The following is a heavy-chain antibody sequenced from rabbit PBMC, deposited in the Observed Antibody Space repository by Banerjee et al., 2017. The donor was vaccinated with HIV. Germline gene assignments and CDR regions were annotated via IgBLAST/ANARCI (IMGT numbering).Heavy chain of an antibody. V-gene: IGHV1S45*01. CDR3: ARYGDGTGGLNL. Sequence: QEQLVESGGGLVQPGGSLKLSCKASGFSFNSGYDMCWVRQAPGKGLEWIACIYAGSSGSTYSATWAKGRFTVSKVSSTTVTLQMTSLTAADTATYFCARYGDGTGGLNLWGPGSLVTVS. J-gene: IGHJ4*01. CDR1: GFSFNSGYD. CDR2: IYAGSSGST. D-gene: IGHD2-1*01.